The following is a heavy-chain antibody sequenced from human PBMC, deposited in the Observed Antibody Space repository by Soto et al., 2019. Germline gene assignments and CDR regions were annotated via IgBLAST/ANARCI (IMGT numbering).Heavy chain of an antibody. Sequence: PGESLKISCNGSGYSFTSYLISWVRQMPGKGLEWMGRIDPSDSYTNYSPSFQGHVTISADKSISTAYLQWSSLKASDTAMYYCARHRQSYCSSTSCYGAMGYYYYGMDVWGQGTTVTVSS. CDR3: ARHRQSYCSSTSCYGAMGYYYYGMDV. V-gene: IGHV5-10-1*01. CDR1: GYSFTSYL. J-gene: IGHJ6*02. D-gene: IGHD2-2*01. CDR2: IDPSDSYT.